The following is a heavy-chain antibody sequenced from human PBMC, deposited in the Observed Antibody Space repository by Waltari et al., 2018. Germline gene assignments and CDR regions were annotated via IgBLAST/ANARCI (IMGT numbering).Heavy chain of an antibody. CDR1: GFTFDDFA. CDR3: AKDMRLRGILITSVDF. CDR2: ISWNGGTI. D-gene: IGHD3-10*01. V-gene: IGHV3-9*01. J-gene: IGHJ4*02. Sequence: EVQLVESGGGLVQPGGSLRLSCAASGFTFDDFAMHWVRLVAGMGLGWVSAISWNGGTIAYADSVKGRFTISRDNTKSSLHLQMHSLRTEDTAVYYCAKDMRLRGILITSVDFWGQGIPVTVSS.